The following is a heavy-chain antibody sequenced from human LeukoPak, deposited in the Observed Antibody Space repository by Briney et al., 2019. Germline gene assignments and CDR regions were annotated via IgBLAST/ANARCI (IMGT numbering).Heavy chain of an antibody. CDR3: ARATPRIFQWTLIDY. CDR1: GDSVSRNRTA. D-gene: IGHD3-9*01. J-gene: IGHJ4*02. Sequence: SQTLSLTCAMSGDSVSRNRTAWNWIRQSPSRGLEWMGRAYYRSKWYNDYAVSVKSRITINADTSKNQFSLQLNSVTPEDTAVYYCARATPRIFQWTLIDYWGQGTLVTVPS. V-gene: IGHV6-1*01. CDR2: AYYRSKWYN.